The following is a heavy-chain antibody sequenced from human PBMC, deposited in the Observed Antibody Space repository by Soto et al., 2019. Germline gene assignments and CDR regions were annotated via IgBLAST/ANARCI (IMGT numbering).Heavy chain of an antibody. D-gene: IGHD3-22*01. V-gene: IGHV1-24*01. J-gene: IGHJ4*02. CDR3: ATASYYYDSSGYYAKYYFDY. Sequence: RASVKVSCKVSGYTLTELSMHWVRQAPGKGLEWMGGFDPEDGETIYAQKFQGRVTMTEDTSTDTAYMELSSLRSEDTAVYYCATASYYYDSSGYYAKYYFDYWGQGTLVTVSS. CDR2: FDPEDGET. CDR1: GYTLTELS.